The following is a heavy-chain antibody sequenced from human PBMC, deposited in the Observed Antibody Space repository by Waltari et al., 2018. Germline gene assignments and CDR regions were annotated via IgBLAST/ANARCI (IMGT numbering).Heavy chain of an antibody. J-gene: IGHJ5*02. Sequence: QVQLVQSGAEVKKPGSSVKVSCKASGGTFSSYTITWVRQAPGQGLEWMGRIIPILGIANYAQKFQGRVTITADKSTSTAYMELSSLRSEDTAVYYCASGEYSSSGWFDPWGQGTLVTVSS. CDR1: GGTFSSYT. CDR2: IIPILGIA. D-gene: IGHD6-6*01. V-gene: IGHV1-69*02. CDR3: ASGEYSSSGWFDP.